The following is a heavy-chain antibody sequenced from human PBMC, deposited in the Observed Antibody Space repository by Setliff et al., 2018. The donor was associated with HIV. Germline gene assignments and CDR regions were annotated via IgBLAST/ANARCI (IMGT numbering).Heavy chain of an antibody. Sequence: SETLSLTCAVYGGSFSGYYWSWIRQPPGKGLEWIGEINHSGSTNYNPSLRSRVTISVDTSKNQFSLKLSSVTAADTAIYFCVRNSGWALGSWGQGILVTVSS. CDR1: GGSFSGYY. J-gene: IGHJ4*02. CDR2: INHSGST. V-gene: IGHV4-34*01. CDR3: VRNSGWALGS. D-gene: IGHD3-16*01.